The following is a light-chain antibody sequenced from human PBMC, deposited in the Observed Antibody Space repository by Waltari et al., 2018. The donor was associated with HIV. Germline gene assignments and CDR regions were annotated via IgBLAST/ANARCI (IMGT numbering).Light chain of an antibody. J-gene: IGLJ3*02. CDR3: CSYAGDPWV. CDR1: SSDVGGYSF. CDR2: DVT. V-gene: IGLV2-11*01. Sequence: QSALTQPRSVSGSPGQSVTISCTGTSSDVGGYSFVSWYQQHPNKAPKPMIYDVTKRPSGVPDRFSGSKSGNTASLTISGLQAEDEADYYCCSYAGDPWVFGGGTKLTVL.